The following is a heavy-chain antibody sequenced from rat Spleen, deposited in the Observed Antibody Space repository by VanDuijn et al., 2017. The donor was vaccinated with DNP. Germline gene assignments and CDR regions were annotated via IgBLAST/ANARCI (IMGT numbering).Heavy chain of an antibody. J-gene: IGHJ2*01. CDR3: ATHDWDY. CDR1: GFTLSNYS. Sequence: EVQLVESGGGLVQPGRSLKLSCAASGFTLSNYSMHWIRQAPTKGLEWVASISPSGGSTYYRDSVKGRFTISRDNAKSTLYVQMDSLRSEDTATYYCATHDWDYWGQGVMVTVSS. CDR2: ISPSGGST. V-gene: IGHV5-19*01. D-gene: IGHD4-2*01.